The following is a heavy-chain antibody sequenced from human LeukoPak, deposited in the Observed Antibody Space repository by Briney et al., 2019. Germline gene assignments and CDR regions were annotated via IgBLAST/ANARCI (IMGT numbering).Heavy chain of an antibody. CDR2: INHSGST. CDR1: GGSFSGYY. J-gene: IGHJ4*02. V-gene: IGHV4-34*01. CDR3: AREKVRGVGSDY. D-gene: IGHD3-10*01. Sequence: PSETLSLTCAVYGGSFSGYYWSWIRQPPGKGLEWIGEINHSGSTNYNPSLKSRVTISVDTSKNQFSLKLSSVTAADTAVYYCAREKVRGVGSDYWGQGTLVTVSS.